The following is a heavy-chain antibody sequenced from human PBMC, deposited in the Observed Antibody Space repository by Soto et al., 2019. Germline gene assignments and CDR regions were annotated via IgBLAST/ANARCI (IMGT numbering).Heavy chain of an antibody. J-gene: IGHJ5*02. CDR3: ARDRLQFASYFDA. CDR1: GFTFSDNY. V-gene: IGHV3-11*01. Sequence: QVRLVESGGGLVKPGGSLRLCCAASGFTFSDNYMSWIRQAPGKGLEWVSYISSDGSMIYYADSVKGRFTLSRDNAKNSLYLQMNSLRVEDTAVYYCARDRLQFASYFDAWGQGILVTVSS. CDR2: ISSDGSMI. D-gene: IGHD5-12*01.